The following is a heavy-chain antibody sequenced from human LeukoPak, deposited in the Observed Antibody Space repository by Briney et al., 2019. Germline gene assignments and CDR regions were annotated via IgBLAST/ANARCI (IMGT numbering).Heavy chain of an antibody. CDR3: AREHYYDSSGSVDY. D-gene: IGHD3-22*01. CDR2: ISSSSSTL. V-gene: IGHV3-48*02. J-gene: IGHJ4*02. CDR1: GFTFSSYS. Sequence: GGSLRLSCAASGFTFSSYSMNWVRQAPGKGLEWVSYISSSSSTLYYADSVKGRFTISRDNAKNSLYLQMNSLRDEDTAVYYCAREHYYDSSGSVDYWGQGTLVTVSS.